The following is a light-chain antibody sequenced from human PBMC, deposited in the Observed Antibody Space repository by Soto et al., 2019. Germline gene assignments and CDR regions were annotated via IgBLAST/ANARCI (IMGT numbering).Light chain of an antibody. V-gene: IGLV3-21*04. CDR2: YDS. J-gene: IGLJ2*01. CDR3: QVWDSSSDHVV. CDR1: NIGRKS. Sequence: SYELTQPPSVSVATGKTARITCGGNNIGRKSVHWYQQKPGQAPVLVIYYDSDRPSGIPERFSGSNSGNTATLTISRVEAGDEADYYCQVWDSSSDHVVFGGGTKLTVL.